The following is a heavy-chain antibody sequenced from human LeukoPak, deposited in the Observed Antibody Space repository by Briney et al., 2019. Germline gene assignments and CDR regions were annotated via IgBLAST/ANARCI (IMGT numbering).Heavy chain of an antibody. CDR3: ARGLLTFGGVIAFDY. Sequence: ASVKVSCKASGYTFTSYYMHWVRQAPGQGLEWMGLINPTGGSTDYAQKFQGRVTITADKSTSTAYMELSSLRSEDTAVYYCARGLLTFGGVIAFDYWGQGTLVTVSS. J-gene: IGHJ4*02. D-gene: IGHD3-16*02. V-gene: IGHV1-46*01. CDR2: INPTGGST. CDR1: GYTFTSYY.